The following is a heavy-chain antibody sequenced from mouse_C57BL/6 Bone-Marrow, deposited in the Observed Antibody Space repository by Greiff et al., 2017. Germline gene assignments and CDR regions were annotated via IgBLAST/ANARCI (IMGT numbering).Heavy chain of an antibody. Sequence: EVQVVESGGGLVQPGESLKLSCESNEYEFPSHDMSWVRKTPEKRLELVAAINSDGGSTYYPDTMERRFIISRDNTKKTLYLQMSSLRSEDTALYYCARHSVVAPPYWYFDVWGTGTTVTVSS. J-gene: IGHJ1*03. CDR2: INSDGGST. D-gene: IGHD1-1*01. CDR1: EYEFPSHD. V-gene: IGHV5-2*01. CDR3: ARHSVVAPPYWYFDV.